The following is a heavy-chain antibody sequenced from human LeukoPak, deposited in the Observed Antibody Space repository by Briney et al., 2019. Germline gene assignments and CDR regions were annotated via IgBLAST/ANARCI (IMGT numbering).Heavy chain of an antibody. V-gene: IGHV1-46*01. Sequence: ASVKVSCKASGYTCTSYYMHWLRQAPGQGLEWMGIINPSGGSTSYAQKFQGRVTMTRDTSTSTVYMELSSLRPEDTAVYYCASSPHFDYSGQGTLVTVSS. CDR3: ASSPHFDY. CDR2: INPSGGST. J-gene: IGHJ4*02. CDR1: GYTCTSYY.